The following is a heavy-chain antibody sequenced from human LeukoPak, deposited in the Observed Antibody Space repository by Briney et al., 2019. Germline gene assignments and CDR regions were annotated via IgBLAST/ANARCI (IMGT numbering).Heavy chain of an antibody. J-gene: IGHJ4*02. D-gene: IGHD5-18*01. Sequence: SVKVSCKASGGTFSSYAISWVRQAPGQGLEWMGGIIPIFGTANYAQKFQGRVTITTDESTSAAYMELSSLRSEDTAVYYCARLNTAMANFDYWGQGTLVTVSS. V-gene: IGHV1-69*05. CDR1: GGTFSSYA. CDR3: ARLNTAMANFDY. CDR2: IIPIFGTA.